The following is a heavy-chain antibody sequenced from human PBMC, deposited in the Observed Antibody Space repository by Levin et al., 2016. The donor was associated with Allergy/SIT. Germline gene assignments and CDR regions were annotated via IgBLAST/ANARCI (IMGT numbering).Heavy chain of an antibody. J-gene: IGHJ3*02. V-gene: IGHV4-59*01. D-gene: IGHD2-21*02. CDR2: VHYSGST. CDR3: ARDVVTGMADMGFDI. Sequence: GSLRLSCTVSDASTTSYYWSWIRQPPGKGLEWIGCVHYSGSTNYNPSLKSRVTISVDTSKNQFSLKLSSVTAADTAVYYCARDVVTGMADMGFDIWGQGTMVTVSS. CDR1: DASTTSYY.